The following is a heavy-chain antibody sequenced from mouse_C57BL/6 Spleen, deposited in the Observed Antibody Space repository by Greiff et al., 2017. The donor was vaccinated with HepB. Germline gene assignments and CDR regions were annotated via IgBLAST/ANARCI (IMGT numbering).Heavy chain of an antibody. CDR2: IYPGDGDT. D-gene: IGHD1-1*01. V-gene: IGHV1-80*01. CDR1: GYAFSSYW. CDR3: ARLGSAYSRYFDY. J-gene: IGHJ2*01. Sequence: QVQLQQSGAELVKPGASVKISCKASGYAFSSYWMNWVKQRPGKGLEWIGQIYPGDGDTNYNGKFKGKATLTADKSSSTAYMQLSSLTSEDSAVYFCARLGSAYSRYFDYWGQGTTLTVSS.